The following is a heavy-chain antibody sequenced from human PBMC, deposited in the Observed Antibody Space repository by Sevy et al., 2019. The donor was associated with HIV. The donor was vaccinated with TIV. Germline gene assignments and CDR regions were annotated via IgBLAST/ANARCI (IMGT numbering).Heavy chain of an antibody. CDR1: GLTLRNCG. CDR3: AGRRGGPYYFDY. D-gene: IGHD1-26*01. J-gene: IGHJ4*02. V-gene: IGHV3-23*01. CDR2: ISDGGGNT. Sequence: GGSLRLSCAASGLTLRNCGMTWVRQAPGKGLEWVSTISDGGGNTYYADSVKGRFTISGDSSKNTLYLQMNSLRAGDTAVYYCAGRRGGPYYFDYWGQGMLVTVSS.